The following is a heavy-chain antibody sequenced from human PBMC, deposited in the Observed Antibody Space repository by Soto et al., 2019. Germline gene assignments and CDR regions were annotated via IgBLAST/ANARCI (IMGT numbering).Heavy chain of an antibody. D-gene: IGHD2-8*01. CDR1: GGTFSSDA. Sequence: SVKVSCEHIGGTFSSDAISLVRQAPGQGLEWMGGIIPILGTANYAQKFQGRVTITADKSTSTAYMELSSLRSEDTAVYYCARKGMDSCDYWVPGTLVTVS. J-gene: IGHJ4*02. V-gene: IGHV1-69*10. CDR2: IIPILGTA. CDR3: ARKGMDSCDY.